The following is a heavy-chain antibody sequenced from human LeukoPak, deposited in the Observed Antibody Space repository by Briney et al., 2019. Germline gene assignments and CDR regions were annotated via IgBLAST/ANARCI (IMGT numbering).Heavy chain of an antibody. Sequence: SVKVSCKASGGTFSSYAISWVRQAPGQGLEWMGRIFPIFGTANYAQKFQGRVTITTDESTSTAYMELSSLRSEDTAVYYCASVFLGYSSGWSYYYYYMDVWGKGTTVTVSS. J-gene: IGHJ6*03. CDR2: IFPIFGTA. V-gene: IGHV1-69*05. D-gene: IGHD6-19*01. CDR3: ASVFLGYSSGWSYYYYYMDV. CDR1: GGTFSSYA.